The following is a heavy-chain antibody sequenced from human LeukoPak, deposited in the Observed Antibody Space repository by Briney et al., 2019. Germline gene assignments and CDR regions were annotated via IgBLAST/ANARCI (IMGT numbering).Heavy chain of an antibody. CDR1: GYTFTSYG. D-gene: IGHD3-3*01. J-gene: IGHJ5*02. CDR3: ARVESITIFGVVIGNWFDP. CDR2: ISAYNGNT. V-gene: IGHV1-18*01. Sequence: ASVKVSCKASGYTFTSYGISWVRQAPGQGLEWMGWISAYNGNTNYAQKLQGRVTMTTDTSTNTAYMELRSLRSDDTAVYYCARVESITIFGVVIGNWFDPWGQGTLVTVSS.